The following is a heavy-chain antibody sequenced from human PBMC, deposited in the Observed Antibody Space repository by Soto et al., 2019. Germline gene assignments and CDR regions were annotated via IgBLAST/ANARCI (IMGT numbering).Heavy chain of an antibody. CDR2: IYLGGSI. V-gene: IGHV4-59*01. CDR1: GGSISSGY. CDR3: TGDILDP. Sequence: TLSLTCSVSGGSISSGYWTWLRHPPGKGLAWIGYIYLGGSINYNPSLKSRVIISVDTAKKQFSLSLSSVTAADTAVYYCTGDILDPWGQGTSVTVSS. J-gene: IGHJ5*02. D-gene: IGHD2-21*01.